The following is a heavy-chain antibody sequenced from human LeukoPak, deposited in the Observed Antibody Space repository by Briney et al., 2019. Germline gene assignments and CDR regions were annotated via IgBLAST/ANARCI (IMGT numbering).Heavy chain of an antibody. V-gene: IGHV4-39*01. CDR3: ARHSRYDFWSGYYQPSDY. CDR1: DGSISSSSYY. D-gene: IGHD3-3*01. J-gene: IGHJ4*02. Sequence: SETLSLTCTVSDGSISSSSYYWGWIRQPPGKGLEWIGSIYYSGSTYYNPSLKSRVTISVDTSKNQFSLKLSSVTAADTAVYYCARHSRYDFWSGYYQPSDYWGQGTLVTVSS. CDR2: IYYSGST.